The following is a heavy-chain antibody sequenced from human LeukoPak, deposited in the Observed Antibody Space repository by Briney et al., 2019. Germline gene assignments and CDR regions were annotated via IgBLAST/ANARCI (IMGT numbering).Heavy chain of an antibody. J-gene: IGHJ4*02. Sequence: SQTLSLTCAISGDSVSSNSATWNWIRKSPSRGLEWLGRTYYRSKWYNEYAASVKSRITINPDTSENQFSLHLNSVTPEDTAVYYCAGSHSSTWYPDCWGQGTLVTVSS. V-gene: IGHV6-1*01. CDR1: GDSVSSNSAT. CDR2: TYYRSKWYN. CDR3: AGSHSSTWYPDC. D-gene: IGHD6-13*01.